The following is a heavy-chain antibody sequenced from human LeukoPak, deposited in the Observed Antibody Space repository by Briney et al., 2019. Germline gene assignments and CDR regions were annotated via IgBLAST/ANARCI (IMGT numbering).Heavy chain of an antibody. CDR1: GFTSGDHV. CDR2: IGGRTNFI. CDR3: VRDLAAAGTWFDY. J-gene: IGHJ4*02. Sequence: GGSLRLSCTASGFTSGDHVMSWVRQAPGKGLEWIAYIGGRTNFIFYADSVKGRFTISRDNANNSLFLQMNSLRPEDTALYYCVRDLAAAGTWFDYWGQGTLVSVSS. V-gene: IGHV3-48*03. D-gene: IGHD6-13*01.